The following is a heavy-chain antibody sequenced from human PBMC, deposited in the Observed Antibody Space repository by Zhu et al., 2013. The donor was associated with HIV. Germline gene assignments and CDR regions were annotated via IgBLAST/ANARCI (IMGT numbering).Heavy chain of an antibody. D-gene: IGHD4-4*01. Sequence: QVQLVQSGAEVKKPGSSVKVSCKASGGTFSSYAISWVRQAPGQGLEWMGGIIPIFGTANYAQKFQGRVTITADKSTSTAYMELSSLRSEDTAVYYCARTDLMTTVTTNYYYGMDVWGQGTTVTVSS. CDR3: ARTDLMTTVTTNYYYGMDV. CDR2: IIPIFGTA. CDR1: GGTFSSYA. V-gene: IGHV1-69*06. J-gene: IGHJ6*02.